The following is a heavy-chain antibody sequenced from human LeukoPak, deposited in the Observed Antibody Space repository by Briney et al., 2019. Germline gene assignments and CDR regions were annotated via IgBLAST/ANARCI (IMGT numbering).Heavy chain of an antibody. CDR3: ARAGAWQIDP. D-gene: IGHD3-10*01. Sequence: SETLSLTCTVSGGSISSYYWSWIRQPPGKGLEWIGYIYYSGSTNYNPSLKSRVTISVDRSKNQFTLKLSSVTAADTAIYYCARAGAWQIDPWGQGTLVTVSS. V-gene: IGHV4-59*01. J-gene: IGHJ5*02. CDR1: GGSISSYY. CDR2: IYYSGST.